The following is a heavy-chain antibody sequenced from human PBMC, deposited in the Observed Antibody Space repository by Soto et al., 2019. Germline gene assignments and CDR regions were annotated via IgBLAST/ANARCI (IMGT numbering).Heavy chain of an antibody. V-gene: IGHV3-23*01. D-gene: IGHD3-22*01. J-gene: IGHJ4*02. Sequence: HPGGSLRLSCAASGFTFSSSAMNWVRQAPGKGLEWVSGISGSGGNTYYADSVKGRFTISRDNSKNTLYLQMNSLRAEDTAVYYCAKPGTYYYDSSGYLHFEYWGQGTLVTVSS. CDR1: GFTFSSSA. CDR3: AKPGTYYYDSSGYLHFEY. CDR2: ISGSGGNT.